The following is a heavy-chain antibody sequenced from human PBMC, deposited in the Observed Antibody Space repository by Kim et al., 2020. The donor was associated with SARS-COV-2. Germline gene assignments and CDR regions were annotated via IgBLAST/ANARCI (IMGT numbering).Heavy chain of an antibody. CDR3: ARGGDIVVVPAVAAEYFQH. V-gene: IGHV4-4*07. D-gene: IGHD2-2*01. J-gene: IGHJ1*01. CDR1: GGSISSYY. CDR2: IYTSGST. Sequence: SETLSLTCTVSGGSISSYYWSWIRQPAGKGLEWIGRIYTSGSTNYNPSLKSRVTMSVDTSKNQFSLKLSSVTAADTAVYYCARGGDIVVVPAVAAEYFQHWGQGTLVTVSS.